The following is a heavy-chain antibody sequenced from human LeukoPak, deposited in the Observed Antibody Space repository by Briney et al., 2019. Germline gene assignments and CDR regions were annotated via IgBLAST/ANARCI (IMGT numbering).Heavy chain of an antibody. CDR3: ARYRDFWSGYPDAFDI. CDR2: MNPNSGNT. D-gene: IGHD3-3*01. V-gene: IGHV1-8*03. CDR1: GGTFSSYD. Sequence: GSSVKVSCKASGGTFSSYDINWVRQATGQGLEWMGWMNPNSGNTGYAQKFQGRVTITRNTSISTAYMELSSLRSEDTAVYYCARYRDFWSGYPDAFDIWGQGTMVTVSS. J-gene: IGHJ3*02.